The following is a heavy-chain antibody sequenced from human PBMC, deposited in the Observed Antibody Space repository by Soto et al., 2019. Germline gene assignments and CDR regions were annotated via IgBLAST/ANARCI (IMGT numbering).Heavy chain of an antibody. Sequence: ASVKVSCKASGYTFAHYGISWVRQAPGQGLEWMGWISGNNGATNYAPKMQGRVTMTIDTSTDTAHMDLRSLTSDDTAVYYCATPTPLRGAMITNINFDFWGQGTPVTVSS. CDR3: ATPTPLRGAMITNINFDF. V-gene: IGHV1-18*04. D-gene: IGHD3-10*01. J-gene: IGHJ4*02. CDR2: ISGNNGAT. CDR1: GYTFAHYG.